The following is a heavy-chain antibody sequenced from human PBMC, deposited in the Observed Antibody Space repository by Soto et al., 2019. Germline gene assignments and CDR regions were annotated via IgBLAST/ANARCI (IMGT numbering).Heavy chain of an antibody. CDR2: ISHTGKT. Sequence: WTVSAEAIIMGGYYWSWLSQHKKKGLEWIGYISHTGKTYYNPSLESQVTMSVDTSKNQLSLKLAYVTAADTPVADCVREGSPASHFIAPWGQGT. CDR3: VREGSPASHFIAP. D-gene: IGHD2-15*01. J-gene: IGHJ5*02. CDR1: AEAIIMGGYY. V-gene: IGHV4-31*01.